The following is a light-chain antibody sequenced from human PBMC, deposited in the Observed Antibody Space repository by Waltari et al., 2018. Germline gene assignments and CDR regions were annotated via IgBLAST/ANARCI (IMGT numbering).Light chain of an antibody. CDR2: GAS. V-gene: IGKV3-20*01. Sequence: EIVLTQSPGTLSLSLGERATVSCRASQSVSRALAWYQQKPGQAPRLLIYGASTRATGIPDRFSGSGSGTDFSLPTSRLEPDAFAVYYCEPDLRLPVTFGQGTTVE. CDR3: EPDLRLPVT. J-gene: IGKJ1*01. CDR1: QSVSRA.